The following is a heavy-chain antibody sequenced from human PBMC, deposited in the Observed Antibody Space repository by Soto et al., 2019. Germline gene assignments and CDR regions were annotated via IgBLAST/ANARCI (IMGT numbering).Heavy chain of an antibody. CDR1: GGSISSGGYY. CDR2: IYYSGST. D-gene: IGHD5-12*01. V-gene: IGHV4-31*03. CDR3: ASDRVATHHRYCYYGMDV. J-gene: IGHJ6*02. Sequence: SETLSLTCFVSGGSISSGGYYWSWIRQHPGKGLEWIGYIYYSGSTYYNRSLKSRVTISVDTSKNQFSLKLSSVTAADTAVYYCASDRVATHHRYCYYGMDVRGQGTAVTVSS.